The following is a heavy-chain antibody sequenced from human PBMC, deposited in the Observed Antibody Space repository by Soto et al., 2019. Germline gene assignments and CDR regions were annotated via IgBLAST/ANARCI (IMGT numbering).Heavy chain of an antibody. CDR2: IYSGGSA. D-gene: IGHD5-12*01. Sequence: GGSLRLSCAASEFDVSTKYMNWVRQAPGKWLEWVSVIYSGGSAYYADSVKGRFTISRDNSKNTLYLQMNSLRAEDTAAYYCACDYDGLYSFDFWGQGXLVTVYS. CDR3: ACDYDGLYSFDF. CDR1: EFDVSTKY. V-gene: IGHV3-53*01. J-gene: IGHJ4*02.